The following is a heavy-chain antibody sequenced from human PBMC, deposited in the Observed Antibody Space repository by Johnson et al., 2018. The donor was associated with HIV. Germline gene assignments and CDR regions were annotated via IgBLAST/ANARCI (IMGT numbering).Heavy chain of an antibody. D-gene: IGHD1-1*01. CDR2: IKQDGSEK. J-gene: IGHJ3*02. Sequence: GPTFSNYAMHWVRQAPGKGLEWVANIKQDGSEKNYVDSVKGRFTISRDNAENSLSLQMNSLRAEDTAVYYCARGFEQLDDAFDIWGQGTMVTVSS. V-gene: IGHV3-7*01. CDR1: GPTFSNYA. CDR3: ARGFEQLDDAFDI.